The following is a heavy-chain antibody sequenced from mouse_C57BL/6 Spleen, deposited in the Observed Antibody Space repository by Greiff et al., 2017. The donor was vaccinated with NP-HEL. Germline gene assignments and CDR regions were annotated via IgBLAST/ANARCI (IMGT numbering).Heavy chain of an antibody. V-gene: IGHV5-6*01. D-gene: IGHD1-1*01. CDR3: ARHDRYYGSSGTDLDY. J-gene: IGHJ2*01. Sequence: EVMLVESGGDLVKPGGSLKLSCAASGFTFSSYGMSWVRQTPDKRLEWVATISSGGSYTYYPDSVKGRFTISRDNAKNTLYLQMSSLKSEDTAMYYCARHDRYYGSSGTDLDYWGQGTTLTVSS. CDR1: GFTFSSYG. CDR2: ISSGGSYT.